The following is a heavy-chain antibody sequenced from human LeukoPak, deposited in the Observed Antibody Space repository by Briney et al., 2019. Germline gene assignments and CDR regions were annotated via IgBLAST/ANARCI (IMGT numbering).Heavy chain of an antibody. Sequence: SETLSLTCTVSGSSISSDYSSWIRQPPRGGLEWIGYNFLSGSTKYNPSLQSRVTISIDMSKSQFSLRLNSVTAADTAVYYCARAEYYFDHWGRGTLVTVSS. D-gene: IGHD3-10*01. CDR3: ARAEYYFDH. J-gene: IGHJ4*02. CDR1: GSSISSDY. V-gene: IGHV4-59*01. CDR2: NFLSGST.